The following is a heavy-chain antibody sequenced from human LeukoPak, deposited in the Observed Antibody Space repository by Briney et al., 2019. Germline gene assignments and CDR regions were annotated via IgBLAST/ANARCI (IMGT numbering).Heavy chain of an antibody. J-gene: IGHJ4*02. D-gene: IGHD1-26*01. CDR3: AKEDYSGSYSLDY. CDR2: IKKDGSEK. V-gene: IGHV3-7*01. CDR1: GFTFSSHW. Sequence: PGGSLRLSCAASGFTFSSHWMSWVRQAPGKGLEWVANIKKDGSEKYYVDAVKGRFTISRDNAKTSLYLQMNSLRAEDTAVYYCAKEDYSGSYSLDYWGQGTLVTVSS.